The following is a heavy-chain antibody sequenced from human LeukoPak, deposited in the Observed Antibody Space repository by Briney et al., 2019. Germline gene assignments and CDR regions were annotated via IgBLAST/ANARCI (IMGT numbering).Heavy chain of an antibody. CDR2: IYPCDSDT. Sequence: GESLKTSCKGSGYSFTNYWIGWVRQMPGKGLEWMGIIYPCDSDTRYRPSLQGQVTISADKSISTAYLQWSSLKASDTAMYYCARPSDDAFDIWGQGTMVTVSS. V-gene: IGHV5-51*01. CDR1: GYSFTNYW. CDR3: ARPSDDAFDI. J-gene: IGHJ3*02.